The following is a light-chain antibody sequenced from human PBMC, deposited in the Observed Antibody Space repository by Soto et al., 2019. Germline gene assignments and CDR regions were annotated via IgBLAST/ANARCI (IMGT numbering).Light chain of an antibody. J-gene: IGKJ2*01. CDR3: QQYSSSPLMYT. CDR1: QSVSSS. Sequence: VLTQSPGTLSLSPGERATLSCRASQSVSSSLAWYQKKPGQAPRLLIYGASSRATGIPDRFSGSGSGTDFTLTISRLEPEDFAVYYCQQYSSSPLMYTFGRGTKLEIK. V-gene: IGKV3-20*01. CDR2: GAS.